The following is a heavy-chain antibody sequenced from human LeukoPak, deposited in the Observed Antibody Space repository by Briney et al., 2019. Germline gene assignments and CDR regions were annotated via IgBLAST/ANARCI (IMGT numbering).Heavy chain of an antibody. D-gene: IGHD4-17*01. J-gene: IGHJ5*02. CDR3: ARDLGLGDYGWFDP. V-gene: IGHV4-59*01. Sequence: SETLSLTCTVSGGSISSYYWSWIRQPPGKGLEWIGYIYYSGSTNYNPSLKSRVTISVETSKNEFSLKLRSVTAADTAVYYCARDLGLGDYGWFDPWGQGTLVTVSS. CDR2: IYYSGST. CDR1: GGSISSYY.